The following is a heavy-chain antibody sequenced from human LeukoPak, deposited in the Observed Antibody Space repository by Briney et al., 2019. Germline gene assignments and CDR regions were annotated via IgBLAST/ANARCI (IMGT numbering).Heavy chain of an antibody. V-gene: IGHV3-30*18. CDR3: AKDLEVGQWLGRPYYYYGMDV. D-gene: IGHD6-19*01. Sequence: PGRSLRLSCAASGFAFSSYGMHWVRQAPGKGLEWVAVISYDGSNKYYADSVEGRFTISRDNSKNTLYLQMNSLRAEDTAVYYCAKDLEVGQWLGRPYYYYGMDVWGKGTTVTVSS. J-gene: IGHJ6*04. CDR1: GFAFSSYG. CDR2: ISYDGSNK.